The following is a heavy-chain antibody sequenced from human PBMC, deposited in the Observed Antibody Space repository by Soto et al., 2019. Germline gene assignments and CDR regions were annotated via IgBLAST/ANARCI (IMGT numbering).Heavy chain of an antibody. CDR1: GYTFTSYA. CDR2: INAGNGNT. J-gene: IGHJ6*02. D-gene: IGHD3-10*01. CDR3: ARNLLAGSGRPYHYYYYGMDV. V-gene: IGHV1-3*01. Sequence: SVKVSCKASGYTFTSYAMHWVRQAPGQRLEWMGWINAGNGNTKYSQKFQGRVTITRDTSACTAYVELSSLRSEDTAVYYSARNLLAGSGRPYHYYYYGMDVWGQGTTVTVSS.